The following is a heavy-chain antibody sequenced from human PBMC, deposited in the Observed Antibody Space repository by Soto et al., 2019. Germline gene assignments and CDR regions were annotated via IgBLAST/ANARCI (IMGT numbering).Heavy chain of an antibody. Sequence: EVQLVESGGGLVQPGGSLRLSCAASGFTFRTYWMSWVRQAPGKGLEWVGNVNQYGSENYYSVDSVKGRFTISRDNAEISVYLQMNSLGVEDTAVYYCASDTGNGYYGQDTWGMDVWGQRTTVFVSS. CDR1: GFTFRTYW. CDR3: ASDTGNGYYGQDTWGMDV. V-gene: IGHV3-7*05. D-gene: IGHD4-17*01. J-gene: IGHJ6*02. CDR2: VNQYGSEN.